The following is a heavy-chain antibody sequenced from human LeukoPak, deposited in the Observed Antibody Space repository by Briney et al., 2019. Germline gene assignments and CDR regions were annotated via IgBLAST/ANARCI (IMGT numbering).Heavy chain of an antibody. D-gene: IGHD1-26*01. CDR2: ISGSGGTT. Sequence: GGSLRLSCAASGFTFGSYGMSWVRQAPGKGLEWLSAISGSGGTTYYADSVNGRFTISRDNSKNTVYLQLNSLRSDDMAVYYCARCQIVGATFPFDDWGQGTLVTVSS. CDR1: GFTFGSYG. J-gene: IGHJ4*02. CDR3: ARCQIVGATFPFDD. V-gene: IGHV3-23*01.